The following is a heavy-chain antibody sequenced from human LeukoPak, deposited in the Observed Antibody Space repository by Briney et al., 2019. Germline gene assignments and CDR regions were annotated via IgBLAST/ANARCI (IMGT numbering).Heavy chain of an antibody. Sequence: GGSLRLSCAASGFTFSSYWMHWVREAPGKGLVWVSRIKSDGSTNYAASVKGRFTISRDNAKNTVSLQMNSLRAEDTGVYYCARAPSEIGGYYPEYFRHWGQGTLVTVSS. V-gene: IGHV3-74*01. CDR3: ARAPSEIGGYYPEYFRH. D-gene: IGHD3-22*01. CDR2: IKSDGST. CDR1: GFTFSSYW. J-gene: IGHJ1*01.